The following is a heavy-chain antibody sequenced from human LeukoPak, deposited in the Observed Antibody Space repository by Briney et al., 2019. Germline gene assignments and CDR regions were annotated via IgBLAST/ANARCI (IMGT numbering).Heavy chain of an antibody. D-gene: IGHD3-22*01. J-gene: IGHJ4*02. CDR3: AKDTGYYDSSL. CDR1: GFTFSSYA. CDR2: ISYDGSNK. V-gene: IGHV3-30-3*01. Sequence: PGGSLRLSCAASGFTFSSYAMHWVCQAPGKGLEWVAVISYDGSNKYYADSVKGRFTISRDNSKNTLYLQMNSLRAEDTGIYYCAKDTGYYDSSLWGQGTLVTVSS.